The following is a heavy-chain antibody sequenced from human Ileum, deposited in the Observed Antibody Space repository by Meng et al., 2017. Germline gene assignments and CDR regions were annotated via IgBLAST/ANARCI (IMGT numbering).Heavy chain of an antibody. D-gene: IGHD4-17*01. CDR3: ARDQIGDYVWDY. V-gene: IGHV1-18*01. CDR2: VSTYNDDT. J-gene: IGHJ4*02. Sequence: QVPPVQSGAEVKKPVASWKVSCMASGYTFTSTNYGISWMRQAPGQGLEWMGWVSTYNDDTTHVQKFQDRVTMTTDTSTSTVYMELRSLRSDDTAVYYCARDQIGDYVWDYWGQGTLVTVSS. CDR1: GYTFTSTNYG.